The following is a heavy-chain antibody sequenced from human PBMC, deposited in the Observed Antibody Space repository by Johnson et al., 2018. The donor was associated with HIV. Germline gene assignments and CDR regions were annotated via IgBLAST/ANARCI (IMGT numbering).Heavy chain of an antibody. CDR3: ARERSLNEYSSSWDAFDI. CDR2: ISYDGSNK. J-gene: IGHJ3*02. D-gene: IGHD6-6*01. V-gene: IGHV3-30-3*01. CDR1: GFTFSSYA. Sequence: QVQLVESGGGVVQPGRSLRLSCAASGFTFSSYAMHWVRQAPGKGLEWVAVISYDGSNKYYADSVKGRFTISRDNSKNTLYLQMNSLRAEDTAVYYCARERSLNEYSSSWDAFDIWCQGTMVTVSS.